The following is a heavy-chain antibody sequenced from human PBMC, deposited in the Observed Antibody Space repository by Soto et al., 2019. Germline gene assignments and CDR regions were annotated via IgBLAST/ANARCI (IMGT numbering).Heavy chain of an antibody. CDR2: IWYDASKQ. CDR1: GFSFSVYG. D-gene: IGHD2-15*01. CDR3: AAWAEGATEVH. J-gene: IGHJ4*02. Sequence: LRLSCETSGFSFSVYGMHWVRQAPGKGLEWVAVIWYDASKQFYVASVEGRFTISRDNSKAILYLQMNSLRAEDTAVYYCAAWAEGATEVHWGQGTLVTVSS. V-gene: IGHV3-33*01.